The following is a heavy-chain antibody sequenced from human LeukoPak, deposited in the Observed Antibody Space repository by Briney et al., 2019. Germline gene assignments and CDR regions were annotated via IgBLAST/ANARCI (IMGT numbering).Heavy chain of an antibody. D-gene: IGHD6-13*01. V-gene: IGHV3-11*01. Sequence: RGSLRLSCAASGFTFSDYYMSWIRQAPGKGLEWVSYISSSGSTIYYADSVKGRFTISRDNAKNSLYLQMNSLIAEDTAVYYCASSSSWYNTDAFDIWGQGTMVTVSS. CDR1: GFTFSDYY. CDR2: ISSSGSTI. J-gene: IGHJ3*02. CDR3: ASSSSWYNTDAFDI.